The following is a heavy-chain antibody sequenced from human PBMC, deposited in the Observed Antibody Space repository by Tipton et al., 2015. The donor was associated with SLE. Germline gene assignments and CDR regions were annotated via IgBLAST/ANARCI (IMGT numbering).Heavy chain of an antibody. V-gene: IGHV4-34*01. CDR2: IKHGAIT. Sequence: TLSLTCAVYGGSLSDYFWSWIRQPPGEGLERIGEIKHGAITNYNPSLKSRVSISGDTSKNQISLELNSGIAADTAVYYCAKGTIACGGALGYWGEGTLVTVSS. CDR3: AKGTIACGGALGY. CDR1: GGSLSDYF. J-gene: IGHJ4*02. D-gene: IGHD3-16*01.